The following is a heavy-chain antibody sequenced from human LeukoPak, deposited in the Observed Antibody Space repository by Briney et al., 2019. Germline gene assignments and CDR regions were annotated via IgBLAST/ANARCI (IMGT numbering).Heavy chain of an antibody. CDR2: ISYDGSNK. CDR3: ARDPDRGRDGYTYYFDY. D-gene: IGHD5-24*01. Sequence: PGGSLRLSCAASGFTFSSYAMHWVRQAPGKGLEWVAVISYDGSNKYYADSVKGRFTTSRDNSKNTLYLQMNSLRAEDTAVYYCARDPDRGRDGYTYYFDYWGQGTLVTVSS. J-gene: IGHJ4*02. V-gene: IGHV3-30-3*01. CDR1: GFTFSSYA.